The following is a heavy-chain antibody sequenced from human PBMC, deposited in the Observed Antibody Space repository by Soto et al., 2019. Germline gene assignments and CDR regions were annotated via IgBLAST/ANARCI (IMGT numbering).Heavy chain of an antibody. D-gene: IGHD2-8*01. CDR2: IYPGDSDT. CDR3: ARVPPYCTNGVCYKGRNAAFDI. CDR1: GYSFTSYW. Sequence: GESLKISCKGSGYSFTSYWIGWVRQMPGKGLEWMGIIYPGDSDTRYSPSFQGQVTISADKSISTAYLQWSSLKASDTAMYYCARVPPYCTNGVCYKGRNAAFDIWGQGTMVTVSS. V-gene: IGHV5-51*01. J-gene: IGHJ3*02.